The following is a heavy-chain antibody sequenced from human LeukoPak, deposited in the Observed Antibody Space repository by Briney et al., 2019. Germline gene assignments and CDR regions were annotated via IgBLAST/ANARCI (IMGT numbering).Heavy chain of an antibody. Sequence: PSETLSLTCAVYGGSFSGYYWSWIRQPPGKGLEWVSAISGSGGSTYYADSVKGRFTISRDNSKNTLYLQMNSLRAEDTAVYYCAKVASYAVPAAIYFDYWGQGTLVTVSS. D-gene: IGHD2-2*01. CDR2: ISGSGGST. CDR1: GGSFSGYY. J-gene: IGHJ4*02. CDR3: AKVASYAVPAAIYFDY. V-gene: IGHV3-23*01.